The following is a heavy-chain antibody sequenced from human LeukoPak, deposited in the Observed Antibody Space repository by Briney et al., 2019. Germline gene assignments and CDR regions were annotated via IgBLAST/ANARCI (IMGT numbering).Heavy chain of an antibody. CDR1: GDSINSLDL. D-gene: IGHD4-17*01. Sequence: SGTLSLTCTVSGDSINSLDLWSWVRQPPGKGLEWIGEMYLSGTTHSNPSVKSRVTISIDKSKNQFFLNLSSVTAADTAVYYCARGNGDYGSFGFADAFDIWGQGTMVTVSS. V-gene: IGHV4-4*02. CDR2: MYLSGTT. J-gene: IGHJ3*02. CDR3: ARGNGDYGSFGFADAFDI.